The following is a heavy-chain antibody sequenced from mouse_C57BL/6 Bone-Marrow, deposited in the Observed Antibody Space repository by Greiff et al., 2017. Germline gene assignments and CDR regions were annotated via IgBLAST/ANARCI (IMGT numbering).Heavy chain of an antibody. CDR1: GYTFTDYY. CDR3: ARWSHYYGSSLDY. D-gene: IGHD1-1*01. V-gene: IGHV1-26*01. J-gene: IGHJ2*01. Sequence: VQLQQSGPELVKPGASVKISCKASGYTFTDYYMNWVKQSHGKSLEWIGDINPNNGGTSYNQKFKGKATLTVDKSSSTAYMELRSLTSEDSAVYYCARWSHYYGSSLDYWGQGTTLTVSS. CDR2: INPNNGGT.